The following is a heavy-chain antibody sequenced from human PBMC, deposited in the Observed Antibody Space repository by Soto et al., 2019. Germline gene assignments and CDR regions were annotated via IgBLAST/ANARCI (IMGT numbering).Heavy chain of an antibody. J-gene: IGHJ4*02. Sequence: QLVESGGGLVQPGGSLRLSCAASGFTFSSYWMSWVRQTPGKGLEWVANIKQDGSEKYHVGSVKGRFTISRDNAKNSLYLQMNNLRAEDTAVHYCARLPLLTTRYYFNYWGQGTLVTVSS. D-gene: IGHD3-22*01. CDR3: ARLPLLTTRYYFNY. V-gene: IGHV3-7*01. CDR2: IKQDGSEK. CDR1: GFTFSSYW.